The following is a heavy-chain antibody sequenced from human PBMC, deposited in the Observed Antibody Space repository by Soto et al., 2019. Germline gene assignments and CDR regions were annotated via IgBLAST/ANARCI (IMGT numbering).Heavy chain of an antibody. Sequence: QEQLVESGGGVVQPGRSLRLSCAGSGFTFSTYAIHWVRQAPGKGLEWVAVISFDGGIKDYADSVKGRFTISRDNSKNTLYLQMNSLRGDDTAVYYCASYHFAMDVWGQGTAVTVSS. CDR2: ISFDGGIK. V-gene: IGHV3-30*04. J-gene: IGHJ6*02. CDR1: GFTFSTYA. CDR3: ASYHFAMDV.